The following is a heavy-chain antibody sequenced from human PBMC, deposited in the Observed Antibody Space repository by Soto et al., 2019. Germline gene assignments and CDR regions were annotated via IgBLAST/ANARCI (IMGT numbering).Heavy chain of an antibody. J-gene: IGHJ6*02. V-gene: IGHV1-18*04. D-gene: IGHD2-2*01. CDR1: GYTFTSYG. Sequence: QVQLVQSGAEVKKPGASVKVSCKASGYTFTSYGISWVRQAPGQGLEWMGWISAYNGNTNYAQKLQGRVTMTTDPSTSTAYMELRSLRSDDTAVYYCARDRDGGVVVPAAISSWSRYGMDVWGQGTTVTVSS. CDR2: ISAYNGNT. CDR3: ARDRDGGVVVPAAISSWSRYGMDV.